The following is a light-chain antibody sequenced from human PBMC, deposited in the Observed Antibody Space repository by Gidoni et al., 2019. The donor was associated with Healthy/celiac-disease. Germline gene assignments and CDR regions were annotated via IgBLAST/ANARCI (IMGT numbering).Light chain of an antibody. CDR2: WAS. J-gene: IGKJ2*01. CDR1: QSVLYSSNNKNY. V-gene: IGKV4-1*01. Sequence: DIVMTHSPDSLSVSLGAGATINCKSSQSVLYSSNNKNYLAWYQQKPGQPPKLLIYWASTRESGVPDRFSGSGSGTDYTITISSLQAEDVAVYYCQQYYSTPPYTFGQGTKLEIK. CDR3: QQYYSTPPYT.